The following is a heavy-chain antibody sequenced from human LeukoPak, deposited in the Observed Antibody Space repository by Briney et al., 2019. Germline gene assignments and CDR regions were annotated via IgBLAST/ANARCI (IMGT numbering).Heavy chain of an antibody. CDR3: ARIRGYSYGHDAFDI. Sequence: KPSETLSLTCTVSGGSISSYYWSWIRQPPGKGLEWIGYIYYSGGTNYNPSLKSRVTISVDTSKNQFSLKLSSVTAADTAVYYCARIRGYSYGHDAFDIWGQGTMVTVSS. J-gene: IGHJ3*02. D-gene: IGHD5-18*01. CDR2: IYYSGGT. V-gene: IGHV4-59*01. CDR1: GGSISSYY.